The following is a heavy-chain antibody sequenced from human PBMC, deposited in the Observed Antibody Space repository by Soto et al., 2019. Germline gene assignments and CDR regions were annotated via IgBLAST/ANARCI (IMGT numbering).Heavy chain of an antibody. CDR1: GFSFSSYY. CDR3: ARDLVVVATAPFDY. D-gene: IGHD2-21*01. Sequence: QVQLVESGGGVVQPGRSLRLSCAASGFSFSSYYVHWVRQAPGKGLEWVAVIWHDGTGKYYADSVKGRFTISRDNSKNTLYLQMNSLRVEDTAVYYCARDLVVVATAPFDYWGQGTLVTVSS. V-gene: IGHV3-33*01. CDR2: IWHDGTGK. J-gene: IGHJ4*02.